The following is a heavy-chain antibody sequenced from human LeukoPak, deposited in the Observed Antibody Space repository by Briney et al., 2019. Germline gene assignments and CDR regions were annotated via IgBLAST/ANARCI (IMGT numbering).Heavy chain of an antibody. CDR1: GYTFTSYD. CDR2: MNPNSGNT. Sequence: GASVKVSCKASGYTFTSYDINWVRQATGQGLEWMGWMNPNSGNTGCAQKFQGRVTMTRNTSISTAYMELSSLRSEDSAVYYCARLQGYGRNWFDPWGQGTLVTVSS. J-gene: IGHJ5*02. D-gene: IGHD5-18*01. V-gene: IGHV1-8*01. CDR3: ARLQGYGRNWFDP.